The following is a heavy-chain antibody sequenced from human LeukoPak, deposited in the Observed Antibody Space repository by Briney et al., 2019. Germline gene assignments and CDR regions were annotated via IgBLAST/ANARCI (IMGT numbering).Heavy chain of an antibody. CDR2: INPNTGGT. J-gene: IGHJ2*01. V-gene: IGHV1-2*02. CDR3: ARDRTYFDL. D-gene: IGHD3/OR15-3a*01. CDR1: GYTFTGYY. Sequence: GASVKVSCKASGYTFTGYYMHWVRQAPGQGLEWMGWINPNTGGTNYAQRFQGRVTMTSDTSISTAYMELNRLRSDDTALYYCARDRTYFDLWGRGTLVTVSS.